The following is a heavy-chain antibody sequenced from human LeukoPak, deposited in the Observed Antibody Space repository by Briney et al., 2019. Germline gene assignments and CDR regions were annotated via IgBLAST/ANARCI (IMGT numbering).Heavy chain of an antibody. V-gene: IGHV4-39*01. Sequence: SETLSLTCTVSGGSISSSSYYWGWIRQPPGKGLEWIGSIYYSGSTYYNPSLKSRVTISVDTSKNQFSLKLSSVTAADTAVYYCARHPLRKRYCSGGSCFSEGYYYYMDVWGKGTTVTISS. J-gene: IGHJ6*03. CDR1: GGSISSSSYY. D-gene: IGHD2-15*01. CDR3: ARHPLRKRYCSGGSCFSEGYYYYMDV. CDR2: IYYSGST.